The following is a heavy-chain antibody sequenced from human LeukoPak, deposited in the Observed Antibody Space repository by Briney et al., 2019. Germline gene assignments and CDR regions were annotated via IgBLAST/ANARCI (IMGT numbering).Heavy chain of an antibody. D-gene: IGHD4-17*01. CDR3: ARAVYGDEEGPWFDP. Sequence: SQTLSLTCTVSGGSISSGDYYWSWIRQPPGKGLEWIGYIYYSGSTNYNPSLKSRVTISVDTSKNQFSLKLSSVTAADTAVYYCARAVYGDEEGPWFDPWGQGTLVTVSS. V-gene: IGHV4-61*08. CDR2: IYYSGST. J-gene: IGHJ5*02. CDR1: GGSISSGDYY.